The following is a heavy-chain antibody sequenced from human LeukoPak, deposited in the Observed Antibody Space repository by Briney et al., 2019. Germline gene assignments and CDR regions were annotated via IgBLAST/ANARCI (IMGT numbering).Heavy chain of an antibody. J-gene: IGHJ4*02. Sequence: GGSLRLSCAASGFSFISYGMHCVRQAPGKGLEWVGVISDDGRRKDYADSVKGRFTISRDNSKDTLYLQMNSLRAEDTAVYYCAKRPSDYGDYVSYFDYWGQGTLVTVSS. D-gene: IGHD4-17*01. CDR1: GFSFISYG. CDR3: AKRPSDYGDYVSYFDY. CDR2: ISDDGRRK. V-gene: IGHV3-30*18.